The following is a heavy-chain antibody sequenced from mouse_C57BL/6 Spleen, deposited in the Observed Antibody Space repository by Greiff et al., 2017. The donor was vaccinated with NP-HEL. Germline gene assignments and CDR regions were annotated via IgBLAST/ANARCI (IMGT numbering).Heavy chain of an antibody. CDR2: ISYDGSN. D-gene: IGHD2-5*01. Sequence: DVKLQESGPGLVKPSQSLSLTCSVTGYSITSGYYWNWIRQFPGNKLEWMGYISYDGSNNYNPSLKNRISITRDTSKNQFFLKLNSVTTEDTATYYCARRGSNYDAMDYWGQGTSVTVSS. CDR1: GYSITSGYY. J-gene: IGHJ4*01. CDR3: ARRGSNYDAMDY. V-gene: IGHV3-6*01.